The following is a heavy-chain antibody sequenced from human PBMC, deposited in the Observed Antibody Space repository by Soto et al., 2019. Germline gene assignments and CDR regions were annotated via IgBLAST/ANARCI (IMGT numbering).Heavy chain of an antibody. CDR3: AKRPLTAAGFDY. D-gene: IGHD6-13*01. Sequence: EVQLLESGGGLVQPGGSLRLSCAASGFHFSNYAMTWVRQAPGKGLEWVSVFTGSGGGTYFVDSVKGRFTISRDHSKNTVYLQMNSLRAEDTAVYYCAKRPLTAAGFDYWGQGTLVTVSS. CDR2: FTGSGGGT. CDR1: GFHFSNYA. V-gene: IGHV3-23*01. J-gene: IGHJ4*02.